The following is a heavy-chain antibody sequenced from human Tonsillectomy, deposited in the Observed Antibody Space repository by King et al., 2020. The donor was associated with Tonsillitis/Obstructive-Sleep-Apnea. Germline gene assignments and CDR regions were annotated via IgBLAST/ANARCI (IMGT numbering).Heavy chain of an antibody. V-gene: IGHV1-46*01. Sequence: VQLVQSGAEVKKPGASVKVSCKASGYTFTTNYVHWVRQAPGQGLGWMGIINPSDGITTYAQEFQGRVSMTRDTSTSTLNMGLSSLRAEDTAVYYCVRDDKDGRHLDYWGQGSLVSVSS. CDR2: INPSDGIT. J-gene: IGHJ4*02. CDR3: VRDDKDGRHLDY. D-gene: IGHD2-15*01. CDR1: GYTFTTNY.